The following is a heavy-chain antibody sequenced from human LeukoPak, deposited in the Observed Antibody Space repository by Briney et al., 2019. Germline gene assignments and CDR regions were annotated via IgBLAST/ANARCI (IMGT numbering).Heavy chain of an antibody. CDR3: AKRGGYVVATIPTLAYYYGMDV. D-gene: IGHD5-12*01. Sequence: SVNVSCTASGGTFSSYAISWVRQAPGQGLEWMGRIIPILGIANYAQKFQGRVTITADKSTSTAYMELSSLRSEDTAVYYCAKRGGYVVATIPTLAYYYGMDVWGQGTTVTVSS. V-gene: IGHV1-69*04. CDR1: GGTFSSYA. CDR2: IIPILGIA. J-gene: IGHJ6*02.